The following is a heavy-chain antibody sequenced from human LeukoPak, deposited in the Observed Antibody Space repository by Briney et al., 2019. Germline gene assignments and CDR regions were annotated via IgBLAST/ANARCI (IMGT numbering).Heavy chain of an antibody. CDR3: AREGSSGLDY. Sequence: GGSLRLSCAASGFTFSSYAMSWVRQAPGKGLEWVSGISGSGGSTYYADSVKGRFTISRDNSKNTLSLQMNSLRAEDTAVYYCAREGSSGLDYWGQGTLVTVSS. J-gene: IGHJ4*02. CDR1: GFTFSSYA. CDR2: ISGSGGST. V-gene: IGHV3-23*01. D-gene: IGHD3-22*01.